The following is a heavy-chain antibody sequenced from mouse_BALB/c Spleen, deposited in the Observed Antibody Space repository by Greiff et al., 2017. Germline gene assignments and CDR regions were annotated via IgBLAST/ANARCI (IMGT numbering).Heavy chain of an antibody. D-gene: IGHD2-4*01. Sequence: VQLQQSGAELVKPGASVKLSCTASGFNIKDTYMHWVKQRPEQGLEWIGRIDPANGNTKYDPKFQGKATITADTSSNTAYLQLSSLTSEDTAVYYCARGSYYDYYYAMDYWGQGTSVTVSS. CDR1: GFNIKDTY. V-gene: IGHV14-3*02. CDR3: ARGSYYDYYYAMDY. J-gene: IGHJ4*01. CDR2: IDPANGNT.